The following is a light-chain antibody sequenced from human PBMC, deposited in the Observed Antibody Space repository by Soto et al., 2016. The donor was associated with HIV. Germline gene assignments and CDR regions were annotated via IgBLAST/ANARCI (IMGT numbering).Light chain of an antibody. CDR2: DNS. CDR3: QVWDSDSDHWV. Sequence: SYVLAQSPSLSVAPGNTARILCGGTNIGSKVVHWYQQSPGQAPVLVVHDNSERPSGIPARFGGSNSGATATLTITRVEAGDEADYYCQVWDSDSDHWVFGGGTKLTVL. CDR1: NIGSKV. J-gene: IGLJ3*02. V-gene: IGLV3-21*03.